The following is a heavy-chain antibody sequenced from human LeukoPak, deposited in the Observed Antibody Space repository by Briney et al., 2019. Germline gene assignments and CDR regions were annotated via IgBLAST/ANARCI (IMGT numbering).Heavy chain of an antibody. D-gene: IGHD3-10*01. CDR2: IIPIFGTA. J-gene: IGHJ4*02. CDR3: ARGHSYGSGSYLGY. V-gene: IGHV1-69*13. CDR1: GGTFSSYA. Sequence: ASVKVSCKASGGTFSSYAISWVRQAPGQGLEWMGGIIPIFGTANYAQKFQGRVTITADESTSTAYMELSSLRSEDTAVYYCARGHSYGSGSYLGYWGQGTLVTVSS.